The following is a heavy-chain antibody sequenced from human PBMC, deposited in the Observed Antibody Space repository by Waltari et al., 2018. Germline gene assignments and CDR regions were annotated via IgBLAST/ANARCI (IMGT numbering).Heavy chain of an antibody. CDR3: ARTYAFEHIDY. CDR2: IWYDGSNK. J-gene: IGHJ4*02. CDR1: GFTFSSYG. Sequence: QVQLVESGGGVVQPGRSLRLSCAASGFTFSSYGLHWVRQAPGKGLGWVAVIWYDGSNKYYADAVKGRFTISRDNSKNTLYLQMNSLRAEDTAVYYCARTYAFEHIDYWGQGTLVTVSS. D-gene: IGHD3-16*01. V-gene: IGHV3-33*01.